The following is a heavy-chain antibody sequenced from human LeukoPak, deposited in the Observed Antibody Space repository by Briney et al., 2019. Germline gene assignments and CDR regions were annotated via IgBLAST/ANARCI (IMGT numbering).Heavy chain of an antibody. Sequence: GGSLRLSCPASGFTFSSYAMSWVRQAPGEGLEWVSTVSNSGASTYYADSVKGRFTISRDNSKNTLYLQIYSLRAEDTAVYYCAKDGSRGGLDYWGQGTLVTVSS. D-gene: IGHD3-10*01. CDR3: AKDGSRGGLDY. V-gene: IGHV3-23*01. J-gene: IGHJ4*02. CDR2: VSNSGAST. CDR1: GFTFSSYA.